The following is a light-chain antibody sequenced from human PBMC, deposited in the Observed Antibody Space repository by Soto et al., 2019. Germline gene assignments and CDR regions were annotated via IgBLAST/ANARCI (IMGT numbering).Light chain of an antibody. CDR3: QQYHTDWT. Sequence: DIQMTQSPSTLSASVGDRVSINCRASQSISAWLAWYQQKPGKAPRLLIYKASTLEIGVPSRFSGSGSGTEFTLTISSLQPDDVATYYCQQYHTDWTFGQGTKVDIK. V-gene: IGKV1-5*03. CDR2: KAS. J-gene: IGKJ1*01. CDR1: QSISAW.